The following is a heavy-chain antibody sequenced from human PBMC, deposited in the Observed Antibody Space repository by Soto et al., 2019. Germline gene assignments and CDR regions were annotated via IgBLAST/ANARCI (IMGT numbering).Heavy chain of an antibody. Sequence: GGSLRLSCAASGFTFGDYAMHWVRQAPGKGLEWVSGISWNSGSIGYADSVKGRFTISRDNSMNTLYLQMNTLRAEDTAIYYCAKVSGSWYAGFFDLWGQGTLVTVSS. CDR1: GFTFGDYA. CDR2: ISWNSGSI. V-gene: IGHV3-9*01. D-gene: IGHD6-13*01. CDR3: AKVSGSWYAGFFDL. J-gene: IGHJ4*02.